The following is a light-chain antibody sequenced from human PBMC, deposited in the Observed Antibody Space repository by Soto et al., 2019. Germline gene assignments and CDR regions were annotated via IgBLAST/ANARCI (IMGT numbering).Light chain of an antibody. CDR3: QKLNTLPFT. CDR1: HDISTY. Sequence: DIQLTQSPSLLSSSVGDSVTITCRASHDISTYLAWYQQKTGKAPKLMIYEESTLQSGVPSRLSGSGSGTELNLTISGLLPEDFATYHCQKLNTLPFTFGQGTRLEIK. V-gene: IGKV1-9*01. CDR2: EES. J-gene: IGKJ5*01.